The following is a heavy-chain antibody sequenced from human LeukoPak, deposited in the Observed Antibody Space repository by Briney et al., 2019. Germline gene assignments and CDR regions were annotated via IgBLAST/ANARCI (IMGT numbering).Heavy chain of an antibody. J-gene: IGHJ4*02. Sequence: KPSETLSLTCTVSGGSISSYYWSWIRQPPGKGLEWIGYIYYSGSTNYNPSLKSRVTISVDTSKNKFSLKLSSVTAADTAVYYCARQARYSSRPFDYWGQGTLVTVSS. D-gene: IGHD6-13*01. V-gene: IGHV4-59*08. CDR1: GGSISSYY. CDR3: ARQARYSSRPFDY. CDR2: IYYSGST.